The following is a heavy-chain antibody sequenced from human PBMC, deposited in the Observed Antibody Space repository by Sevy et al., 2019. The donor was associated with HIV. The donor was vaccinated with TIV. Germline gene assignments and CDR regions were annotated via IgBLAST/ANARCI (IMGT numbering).Heavy chain of an antibody. CDR1: SDSIRDSNSY. CDR3: ANSTTVDSGSWYSVKYDS. J-gene: IGHJ4*02. Sequence: SETLSLTCAVSSDSIRDSNSYWGWIRQTPGKALEWIGSVYFSGSTYYNPSLKSRVTVSVDTSKNQLSLKLTSVTAADTAVYSCANSTTVDSGSWYSVKYDSWGQGTLVTVSS. D-gene: IGHD6-13*01. CDR2: VYFSGST. V-gene: IGHV4-39*01.